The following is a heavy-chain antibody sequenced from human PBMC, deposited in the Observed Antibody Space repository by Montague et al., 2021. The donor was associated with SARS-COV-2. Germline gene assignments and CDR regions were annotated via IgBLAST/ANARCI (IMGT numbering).Heavy chain of an antibody. CDR2: IWYDGSNK. CDR3: ARVLSYYGMDV. D-gene: IGHD3-10*01. Sequence: SLRLSCAASGFTFSSYGMHWVRQAPGKGLEWVSAIWYDGSNKYYADSVKGRFTISRDNCKNTLYLQMNSLRAEDTAVYYCARVLSYYGMDVWGQGTTVTVSS. V-gene: IGHV3-33*01. J-gene: IGHJ6*02. CDR1: GFTFSSYG.